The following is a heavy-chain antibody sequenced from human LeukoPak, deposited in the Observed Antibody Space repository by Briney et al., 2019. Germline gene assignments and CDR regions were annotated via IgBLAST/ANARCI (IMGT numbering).Heavy chain of an antibody. J-gene: IGHJ4*02. Sequence: ASVKVSCKASGYTFTSYAMNWVRQAPGQGLEWMGWINTNTGNPTYAQGFTGRFVFSLDTSVSTAYLQISSLKAEDTAVYYCATLQYYDFWSGYYDDYWGQGTLVTVSS. CDR2: INTNTGNP. CDR1: GYTFTSYA. D-gene: IGHD3-3*01. V-gene: IGHV7-4-1*02. CDR3: ATLQYYDFWSGYYDDY.